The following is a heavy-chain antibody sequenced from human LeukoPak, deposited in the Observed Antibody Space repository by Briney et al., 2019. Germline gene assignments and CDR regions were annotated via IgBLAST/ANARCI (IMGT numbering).Heavy chain of an antibody. CDR3: ARPTSIRWSYDAFDI. D-gene: IGHD4-23*01. CDR2: IYYSGST. V-gene: IGHV4-59*08. CDR1: GGSISSYY. J-gene: IGHJ3*02. Sequence: SETLSLTCTVSGGSISSYYWSWIRQPLGKGLEWIGYIYYSGSTNYNPSLKSRVTISVDTSKNQFSLKLSSVTAADTAVYYCARPTSIRWSYDAFDIWGQGTMVTVSS.